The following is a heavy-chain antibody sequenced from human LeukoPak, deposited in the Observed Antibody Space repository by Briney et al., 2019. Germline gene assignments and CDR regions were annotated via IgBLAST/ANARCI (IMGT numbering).Heavy chain of an antibody. J-gene: IGHJ4*02. Sequence: PSETLSLTCTVSGYSISSGYYWGWIRQPPGKGLEWIGRIHASGSTNYNPSLKSRVTMSVDTSKNQYSLKLSSVTAADTAVYYCARMVVSAWYFDYWGQGTLVTVSS. CDR3: ARMVVSAWYFDY. V-gene: IGHV4-38-2*02. D-gene: IGHD2-8*01. CDR2: IHASGST. CDR1: GYSISSGYY.